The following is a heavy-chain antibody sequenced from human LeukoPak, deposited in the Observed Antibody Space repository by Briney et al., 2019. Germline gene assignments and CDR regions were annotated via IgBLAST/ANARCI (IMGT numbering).Heavy chain of an antibody. CDR3: ARGFSSSWYYFDY. V-gene: IGHV4-59*12. CDR1: GDSISSYY. J-gene: IGHJ4*02. D-gene: IGHD6-13*01. Sequence: PSETLSLTCTVSGDSISSYYWNWIRQPPGKGLEWIGYIYYSGSTNYNPSLKSRVTISVDTSKNQFSLKLSSVTAADTAVYYCARGFSSSWYYFDYWGQGTLVTVSS. CDR2: IYYSGST.